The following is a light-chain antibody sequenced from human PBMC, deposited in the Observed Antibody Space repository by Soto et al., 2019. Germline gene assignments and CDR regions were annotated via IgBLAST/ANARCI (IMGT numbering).Light chain of an antibody. CDR2: KAS. Sequence: DIQMTQSPSTLSASVGDRVTITCRASQSISSWLAWYQQKPGKAPKLLIYKASNLESRVPSRFSGSASGTEFTLTISSLQPDDLATYYCQQYNGYSGSVGQGTKLEIK. J-gene: IGKJ2*01. CDR1: QSISSW. V-gene: IGKV1-5*03. CDR3: QQYNGYSGS.